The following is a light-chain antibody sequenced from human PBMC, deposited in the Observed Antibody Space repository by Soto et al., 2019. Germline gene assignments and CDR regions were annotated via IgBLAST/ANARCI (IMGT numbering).Light chain of an antibody. CDR3: GTWDSSLSAVV. CDR1: SSDVGGYNY. Sequence: QSALTQPRSVSGSPGQSVTISCTGTSSDVGGYNYVSWYQQHPGKAPKLMIYDVSKRPSGVPDRFSGSKSGNTASLTISGLQAEDEADYYCGTWDSSLSAVVFGGGTQLTVL. V-gene: IGLV2-11*01. CDR2: DVS. J-gene: IGLJ2*01.